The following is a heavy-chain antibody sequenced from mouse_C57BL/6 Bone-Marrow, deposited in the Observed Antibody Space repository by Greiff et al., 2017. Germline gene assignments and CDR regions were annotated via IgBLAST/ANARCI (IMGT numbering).Heavy chain of an antibody. CDR1: GYTFTDYY. CDR3: ARMGFYYDYYGGYYYAIDY. CDR2: INPYNGGT. V-gene: IGHV1-19*01. D-gene: IGHD2-4*01. J-gene: IGHJ4*01. Sequence: VPLQQSGPVLVKPGASVKMSCKASGYTFTDYYMNWVKQSHGKSLEWIGVINPYNGGTSYNQKFKGEATLTVDKSSSTAYIELNSLTSEDSAVYYCARMGFYYDYYGGYYYAIDYWGQGTSVTVSS.